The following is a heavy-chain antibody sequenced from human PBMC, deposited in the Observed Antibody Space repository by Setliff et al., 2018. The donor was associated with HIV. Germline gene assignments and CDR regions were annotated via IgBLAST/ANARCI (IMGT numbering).Heavy chain of an antibody. CDR1: GFSFSSYW. J-gene: IGHJ4*01. V-gene: IGHV3-7*03. Sequence: QPGGSLRLSCAASGFSFSSYWMSWVRQAPGKGLEWVANIKQDGSQKFYVDSVKGRSTISRDNAKNSLNLEMNSLRAEDTAIYYCASSRPPDDSSGYLDHWGQGTLVTVSS. CDR2: IKQDGSQK. CDR3: ASSRPPDDSSGYLDH. D-gene: IGHD3-22*01.